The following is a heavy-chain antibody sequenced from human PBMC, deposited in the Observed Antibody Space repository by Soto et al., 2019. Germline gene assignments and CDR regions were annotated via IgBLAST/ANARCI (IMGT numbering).Heavy chain of an antibody. Sequence: ASVKVSCKASGGTFSSYTISWVRQAPGQGLEWVGRIIPILGIANYAQKFQGRVTITADKSTSTAYMELSSLRSEDTAVYYCARETEDIVVVPAAMLTYYYYYMDVWGKGTTVTVSS. CDR3: ARETEDIVVVPAAMLTYYYYYMDV. CDR2: IIPILGIA. V-gene: IGHV1-69*04. J-gene: IGHJ6*03. D-gene: IGHD2-2*01. CDR1: GGTFSSYT.